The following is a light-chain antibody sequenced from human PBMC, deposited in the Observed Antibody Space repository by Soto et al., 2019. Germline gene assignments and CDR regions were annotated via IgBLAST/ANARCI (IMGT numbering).Light chain of an antibody. CDR3: QQYNNWPLT. CDR2: GAS. Sequence: EIVLTQSPGTLSLSPGERATLSCRASQSVSSNLAWYQQQPGQAPRLLIYGASTRATGIPARFSGSGSGTELTLTISSLQSEDFAVYYCQQYNNWPLTFGGGTKVDIK. J-gene: IGKJ4*01. CDR1: QSVSSN. V-gene: IGKV3-15*01.